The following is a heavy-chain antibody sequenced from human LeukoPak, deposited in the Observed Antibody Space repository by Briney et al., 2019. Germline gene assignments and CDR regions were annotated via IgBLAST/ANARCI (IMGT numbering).Heavy chain of an antibody. Sequence: GVLRLSCAASGFTFGSYAMSWVRQAPGMGLEWLSAISGSGGSTYYTDSVKGRFTISRDNSKNTLYLQMKSLRAEDTAVYYCAKGWILRFLEPPFVGGQGTLVTVSS. D-gene: IGHD3-3*01. J-gene: IGHJ4*02. CDR3: AKGWILRFLEPPFV. CDR1: GFTFGSYA. CDR2: ISGSGGST. V-gene: IGHV3-23*01.